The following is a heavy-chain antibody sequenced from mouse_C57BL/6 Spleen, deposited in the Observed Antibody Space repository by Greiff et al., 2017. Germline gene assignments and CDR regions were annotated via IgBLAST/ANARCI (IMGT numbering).Heavy chain of an antibody. CDR3: SIVTTLYFYG. V-gene: IGHV1-52*01. J-gene: IGHJ1*03. CDR2: IDPSDSAT. D-gene: IGHD2-5*01. CDR1: GYTFTSYW. Sequence: QVQLQQPGAELVRPGSSVKLSCKASGYTFTSYWMHWVKQRPRQGLEWIGNIDPSDSATNYNHKFKDQATLTVDKSSSTAYMQRISLTSEDSAVYYCSIVTTLYFYGWGTGATVTVSS.